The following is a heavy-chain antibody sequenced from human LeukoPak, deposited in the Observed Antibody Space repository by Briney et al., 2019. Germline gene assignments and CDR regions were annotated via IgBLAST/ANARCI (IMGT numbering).Heavy chain of an antibody. CDR2: IYSGGST. J-gene: IGHJ3*02. CDR1: GFTFRNYG. V-gene: IGHV3-66*04. Sequence: GGSLRLSCAASGFTFRNYGMHWVRQAPGKGLEWVSIIYSGGSTYYADSVKGRFTISRDNSKNTLYLQMNSLRAEDTAVYYCARHLSGDDIWGQGTMVTVSS. CDR3: ARHLSGDDI. D-gene: IGHD4-17*01.